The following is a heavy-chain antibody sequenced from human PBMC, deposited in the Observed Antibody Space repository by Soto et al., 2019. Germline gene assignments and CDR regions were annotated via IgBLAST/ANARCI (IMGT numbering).Heavy chain of an antibody. D-gene: IGHD2-21*02. V-gene: IGHV3-33*01. Sequence: GGSLRLSCAASGFTFSTYGMHWVRQAPGEGLEWVAVIWYDGSNKYHADSVKGRFTISRDNSKNTLYLQMNSLRAEDTAVYYCARDTPQYCSGDCYSFDYWGQGTLVTVSS. CDR1: GFTFSTYG. CDR2: IWYDGSNK. J-gene: IGHJ4*02. CDR3: ARDTPQYCSGDCYSFDY.